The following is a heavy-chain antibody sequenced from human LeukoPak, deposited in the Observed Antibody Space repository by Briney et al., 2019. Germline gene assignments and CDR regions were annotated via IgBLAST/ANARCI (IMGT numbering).Heavy chain of an antibody. Sequence: PGGSLRLSCAASGFTVSNNYMSWVRQAPGKGLEWVSTISGSGASTYYADSVKGRFTISRDNSRNTLYLQMNSLRVEDTAIYYCAKDHAVVGPDDYWGQGTLVTVSS. V-gene: IGHV3-23*01. J-gene: IGHJ4*02. D-gene: IGHD1-26*01. CDR2: ISGSGAST. CDR3: AKDHAVVGPDDY. CDR1: GFTVSNNY.